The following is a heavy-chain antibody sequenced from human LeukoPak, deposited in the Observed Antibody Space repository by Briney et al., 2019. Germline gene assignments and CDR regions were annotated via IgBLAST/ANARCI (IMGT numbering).Heavy chain of an antibody. Sequence: PGGSLRLSCAASGFTFSSYAMSWVRQAPGKGLEWVAVISYDGSNKYYADSVKGRFTISRDNSKNTLYLQMNSLRAEDTAVYYCAKGSSYYPFDYWGQGTLVTVSS. CDR3: AKGSSYYPFDY. CDR1: GFTFSSYA. J-gene: IGHJ4*02. D-gene: IGHD1-26*01. V-gene: IGHV3-30*18. CDR2: ISYDGSNK.